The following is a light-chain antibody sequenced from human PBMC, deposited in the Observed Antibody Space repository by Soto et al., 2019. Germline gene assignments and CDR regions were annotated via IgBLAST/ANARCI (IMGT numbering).Light chain of an antibody. CDR2: AAS. V-gene: IGKV1-39*01. CDR1: QSIANY. Sequence: DIQMTQSPSSLSASVGDRVTITCRASQSIANYLNWYQQKPGKAPKLLIYAASSLQSGVPSKFSGSGFGTDFTITISSLQTEDSATYYCQQNYSPPPINFGQGTRLEIK. J-gene: IGKJ5*01. CDR3: QQNYSPPPIN.